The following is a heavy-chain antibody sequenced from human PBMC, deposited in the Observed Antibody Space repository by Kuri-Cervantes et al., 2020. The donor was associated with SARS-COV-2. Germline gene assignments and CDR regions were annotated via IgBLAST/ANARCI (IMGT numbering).Heavy chain of an antibody. D-gene: IGHD3-10*01. V-gene: IGHV3-53*01. Sequence: GGSLRLSCAASGFTFSSYAMSRVRQAPGKGLEWVSVIYSCGSTYYADSVKGRFTFSRDNSKNTLYLQMNSLRAEDTAVYYCARDRGEYYFDYWGQGTLVTVSS. CDR3: ARDRGEYYFDY. J-gene: IGHJ4*02. CDR2: IYSCGST. CDR1: GFTFSSYA.